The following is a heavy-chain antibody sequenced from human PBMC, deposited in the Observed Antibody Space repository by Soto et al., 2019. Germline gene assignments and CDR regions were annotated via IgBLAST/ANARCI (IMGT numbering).Heavy chain of an antibody. CDR2: LYSSGTT. Sequence: GGSLRLSCTVPGFSVTNNYINWVRQAPGKGLEWVSILYSSGTTYYADSVRGRFTVSRDDSKNTLYLQMNSLRAGDTAVYYCARDWSKFSYNYPYYYAMDAWGQGTTVTVSS. J-gene: IGHJ6*02. CDR3: ARDWSKFSYNYPYYYAMDA. D-gene: IGHD5-18*01. V-gene: IGHV3-53*01. CDR1: GFSVTNNY.